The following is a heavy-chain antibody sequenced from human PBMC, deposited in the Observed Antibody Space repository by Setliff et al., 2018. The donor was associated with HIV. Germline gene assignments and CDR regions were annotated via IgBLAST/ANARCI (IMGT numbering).Heavy chain of an antibody. D-gene: IGHD5-18*01. CDR3: ARGAWIQLWNGDFDI. Sequence: GASVKVSCKTSGYMFIAYGMSWVRRAPGQGLEWMGWIGPYNGRTEYAQEFQGRVSLTIDTSASTAYMELRSLRSDDTAVYYCARGAWIQLWNGDFDIWGQGTMVTVSS. V-gene: IGHV1-18*01. CDR2: IGPYNGRT. J-gene: IGHJ3*02. CDR1: GYMFIAYG.